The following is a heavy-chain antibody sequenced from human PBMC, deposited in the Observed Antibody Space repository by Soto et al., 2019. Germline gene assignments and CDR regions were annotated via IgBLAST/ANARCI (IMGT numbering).Heavy chain of an antibody. Sequence: AAVKPCCKVCGYTLTELSMHWVRQAPGKGLEWRGGFDPEDGETIYAQKFQGRVTMTEDTSTDTAYMELSSLRSEDTAVYYCATDRSCSITSCHHHYYLMAFCGQRSTVIVSS. CDR1: GYTLTELS. CDR3: ATDRSCSITSCHHHYYLMAF. D-gene: IGHD2-2*01. J-gene: IGHJ6*02. CDR2: FDPEDGET. V-gene: IGHV1-24*01.